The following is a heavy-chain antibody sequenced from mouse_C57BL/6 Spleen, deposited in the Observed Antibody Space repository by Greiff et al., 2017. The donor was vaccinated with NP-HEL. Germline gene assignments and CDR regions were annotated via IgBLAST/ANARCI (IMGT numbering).Heavy chain of an antibody. CDR3: AIDYYGGGDAMDY. Sequence: EVKLVESGGGLVKPGGSLKLSCAASGFTFSDYGMHWVRQAPEKGLEWVAYISSGSSTIYYADTVKGRFTISRDNAKNTLFLQMTSLRSEDTAMYYCAIDYYGGGDAMDYWGQGTSVTVSS. CDR2: ISSGSSTI. V-gene: IGHV5-17*01. J-gene: IGHJ4*01. CDR1: GFTFSDYG. D-gene: IGHD1-1*01.